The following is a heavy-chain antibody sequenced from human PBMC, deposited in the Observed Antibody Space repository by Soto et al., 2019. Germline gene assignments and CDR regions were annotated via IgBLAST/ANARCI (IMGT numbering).Heavy chain of an antibody. CDR1: GFTFSSYA. D-gene: IGHD6-13*01. J-gene: IGHJ6*02. Sequence: GWSLRLSCAASGFTFSSYAMHWVRQAPGKGLEWVAVISYDGSNKYYADSVKGRITISRDNSKNTLYLQMNSLRAEDTAVYYWARVQYSSSWYSYYYYGMDVWGQGTTVTVSS. CDR2: ISYDGSNK. CDR3: ARVQYSSSWYSYYYYGMDV. V-gene: IGHV3-30-3*01.